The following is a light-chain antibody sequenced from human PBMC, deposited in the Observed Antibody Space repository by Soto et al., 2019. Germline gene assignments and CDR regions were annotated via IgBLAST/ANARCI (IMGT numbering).Light chain of an antibody. CDR2: EVN. CDR3: TSYPSSGPWV. Sequence: QSVLTQPASVSGSPGQSITISCTGTSGDVGGYNYVSWYQLDPGKAPKLIIYEVNNRPSGVSNRFSGSKSGNTASLTISGLQAEDEADYYCTSYPSSGPWVFGGGTKLTVL. V-gene: IGLV2-14*01. J-gene: IGLJ3*02. CDR1: SGDVGGYNY.